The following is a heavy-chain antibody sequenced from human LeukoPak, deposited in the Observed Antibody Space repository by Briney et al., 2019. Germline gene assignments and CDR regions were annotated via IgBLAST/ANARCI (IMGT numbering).Heavy chain of an antibody. V-gene: IGHV4-59*08. J-gene: IGHJ4*02. CDR2: IYYSGST. CDR1: GGSISSYY. Sequence: SETLSLTCTVSGGSISSYYWSWIRQPPGKGLEWIGYIYYSGSTNYNPSLKSRVTISVDTSKNQFSLKLSSVTAADTAVYYCVRSRIQLWSPFDYWGQGTLVTVSS. D-gene: IGHD5-18*01. CDR3: VRSRIQLWSPFDY.